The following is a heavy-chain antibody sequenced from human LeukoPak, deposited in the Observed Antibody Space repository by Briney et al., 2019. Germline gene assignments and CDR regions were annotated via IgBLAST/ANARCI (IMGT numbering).Heavy chain of an antibody. V-gene: IGHV3-74*01. CDR2: INGDGSTT. D-gene: IGHD2-2*01. CDR1: GFTFSNYW. Sequence: PGGSLRLSCAASGFTFSNYWMHWVRQAPGKGLVWVSRINGDGSTTTYADSAKGQFTISRDNAKNTLYLQMNSLRVEDTAVYYCARDSFTSPDYWGQGTLVTVSS. J-gene: IGHJ4*02. CDR3: ARDSFTSPDY.